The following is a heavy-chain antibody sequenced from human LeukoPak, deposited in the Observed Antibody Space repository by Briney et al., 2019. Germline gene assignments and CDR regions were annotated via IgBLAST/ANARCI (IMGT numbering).Heavy chain of an antibody. D-gene: IGHD2-15*01. CDR1: GGSISSGHYY. Sequence: SETLSLTCTVSGGSISSGHYYWSWIRQHPGKGLVWIGYIYYSGNTYYTPSLKSRVTISIDTSKNQFSLKLSSVTAADTAVYFCARDTEGGGRAADYWGQGTLVTVSS. CDR2: IYYSGNT. J-gene: IGHJ4*02. CDR3: ARDTEGGGRAADY. V-gene: IGHV4-31*03.